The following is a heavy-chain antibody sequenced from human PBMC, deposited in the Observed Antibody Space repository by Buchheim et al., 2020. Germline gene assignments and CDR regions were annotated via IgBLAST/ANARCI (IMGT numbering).Heavy chain of an antibody. V-gene: IGHV3-48*01. J-gene: IGHJ3*02. Sequence: EVQLVESGGGLVQPGGSLRLSCAASGFTFSTYSMNWVRQAPGKGLEWVSYISSSSSTIYYADSVKGRFTISRDNAKNSLYLQMNSLRAEDTAVYYCASHSSGWYMAHDAFDIWGQGT. CDR3: ASHSSGWYMAHDAFDI. D-gene: IGHD6-19*01. CDR1: GFTFSTYS. CDR2: ISSSSSTI.